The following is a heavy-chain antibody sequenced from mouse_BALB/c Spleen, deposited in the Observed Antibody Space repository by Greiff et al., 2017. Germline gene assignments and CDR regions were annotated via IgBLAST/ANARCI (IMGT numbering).Heavy chain of an antibody. Sequence: QVQLKESGPGLVQPSQSLSITCTVSGFSLTSYGVHWVRQSPGKGLEWLGVIWSGGSTDYNAAFISRLSISKDNSKSQVFFKMNSLQANDTAIYYCARGFRRTPYAMDYWGQGTSVTVSS. J-gene: IGHJ4*01. CDR3: ARGFRRTPYAMDY. CDR2: IWSGGST. CDR1: GFSLTSYG. V-gene: IGHV2-2*02.